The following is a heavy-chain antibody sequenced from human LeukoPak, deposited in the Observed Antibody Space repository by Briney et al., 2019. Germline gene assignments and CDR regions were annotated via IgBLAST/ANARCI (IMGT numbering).Heavy chain of an antibody. CDR2: ITSSTNTI. D-gene: IGHD1-26*01. J-gene: IGHJ4*02. Sequence: GGSLRLSCAASGFTFSSYAMSWVRQAPGKGLEWVSYITSSTNTIYYADSVKGRFTISRDNAKNSLYLQMNSLRAEDTAVYYCARDRTVGDTPIFDYWGQGTLVTVSS. V-gene: IGHV3-48*04. CDR3: ARDRTVGDTPIFDY. CDR1: GFTFSSYA.